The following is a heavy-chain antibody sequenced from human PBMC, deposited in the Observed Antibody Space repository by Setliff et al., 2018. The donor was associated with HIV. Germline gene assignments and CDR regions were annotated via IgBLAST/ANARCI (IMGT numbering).Heavy chain of an antibody. Sequence: SETLSLTCTVSGGSISSGGYYRSWIRQHPGKGLEWIGYIYYNGITYYSPSLRSRVIMSVDTSRNEFSLRLSSVTAADTAMYYCAHYYYDTSGQPFDYWGQGTLVTVSS. V-gene: IGHV4-31*03. CDR2: IYYNGIT. D-gene: IGHD3-22*01. J-gene: IGHJ4*02. CDR1: GGSISSGGYY. CDR3: AHYYYDTSGQPFDY.